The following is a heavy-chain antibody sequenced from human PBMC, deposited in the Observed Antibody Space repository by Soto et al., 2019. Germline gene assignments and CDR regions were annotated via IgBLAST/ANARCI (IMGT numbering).Heavy chain of an antibody. V-gene: IGHV3-33*01. D-gene: IGHD3-22*01. CDR1: GFTFSSYG. CDR2: IWYDGSNK. J-gene: IGHJ4*02. Sequence: GGSLRLSCAASGFTFSSYGMHWVRQAPGKGLEWVAVIWYDGSNKYYADSVKGRFTISRDNSKNTLYLQMNSLRAEDTAVYYCARDGLVVITTEGSFDYWGQGTLVTVSS. CDR3: ARDGLVVITTEGSFDY.